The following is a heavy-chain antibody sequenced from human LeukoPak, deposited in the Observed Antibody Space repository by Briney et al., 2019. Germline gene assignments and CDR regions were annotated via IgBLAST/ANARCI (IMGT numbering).Heavy chain of an antibody. D-gene: IGHD2-2*01. CDR1: GGSFSGYY. J-gene: IGHJ6*03. Sequence: SETLSLTCAVYGGSFSGYYWSWIRQPPGKGLEWIGEINHSGSTNYNPSLKSRVTISVDTSKNQFSLKLSSVTAADTAVYYCARGPLVVVPAAIRYYYYYYMDVWGKGPRSPSP. CDR3: ARGPLVVVPAAIRYYYYYYMDV. V-gene: IGHV4-34*01. CDR2: INHSGST.